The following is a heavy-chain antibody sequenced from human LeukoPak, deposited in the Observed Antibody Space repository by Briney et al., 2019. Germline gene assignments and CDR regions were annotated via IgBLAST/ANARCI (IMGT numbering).Heavy chain of an antibody. D-gene: IGHD1-7*01. CDR2: IYYSGST. CDR3: ARGTGTRGFDY. CDR1: GGSISSSSYY. Sequence: SETLSLTCTVPGGSISSSSYYWGWIRQPPGKGLEWIGSIYYSGSTYYNPSLKSRVTISVDTSKNQFSLKLSSVTAADTAVYYCARGTGTRGFDYWGQGTLVTVSS. V-gene: IGHV4-39*01. J-gene: IGHJ4*02.